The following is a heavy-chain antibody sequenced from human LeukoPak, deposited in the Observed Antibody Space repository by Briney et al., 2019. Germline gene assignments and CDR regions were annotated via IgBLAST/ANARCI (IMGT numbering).Heavy chain of an antibody. V-gene: IGHV3-21*01. Sequence: GGSLRLSCAASGFTFSSYSMNWVRQVPGKGLEWVSSISSSSSYIYYADSVKGRFTISRDNAKNSLYLQMNSLRAEDTAVYYCARARQSSSWYPTDFDYWGQGTLVTVSS. D-gene: IGHD6-13*01. J-gene: IGHJ4*02. CDR1: GFTFSSYS. CDR2: ISSSSSYI. CDR3: ARARQSSSWYPTDFDY.